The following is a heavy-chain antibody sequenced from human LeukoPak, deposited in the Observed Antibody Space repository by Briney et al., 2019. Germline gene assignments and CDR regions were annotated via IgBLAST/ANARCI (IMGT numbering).Heavy chain of an antibody. CDR2: IYYSGST. D-gene: IGHD3-22*01. CDR1: GGSINSGSYY. J-gene: IGHJ4*02. V-gene: IGHV4-61*01. CDR3: ARDDTYFYDSSGHGFDF. Sequence: SETLSLTCTVSGGSINSGSYYWSWIRQPPGKGLEWIGYIYYSGSTNYNPSLKSRVTISVDTSKNQFSLKLSSVTAADTALYFCARDDTYFYDSSGHGFDFWGPGTLVTVSS.